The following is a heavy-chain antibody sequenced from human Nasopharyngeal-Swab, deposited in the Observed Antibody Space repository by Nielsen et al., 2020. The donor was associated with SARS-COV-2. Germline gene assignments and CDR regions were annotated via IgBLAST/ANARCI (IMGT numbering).Heavy chain of an antibody. CDR2: IYYSGST. V-gene: IGHV4-39*07. D-gene: IGHD5-12*01. Sequence: SETLSLTCTVSGGAISSYYWSWIRQPPGKGLEWIGSIYYSGSTYYNPSLKSRVTISVDTSKNQFSLKLSSVTAADTAVYYCARDDGYDLLDYWGQGTLVTVSS. CDR3: ARDDGYDLLDY. CDR1: GGAISSYY. J-gene: IGHJ4*02.